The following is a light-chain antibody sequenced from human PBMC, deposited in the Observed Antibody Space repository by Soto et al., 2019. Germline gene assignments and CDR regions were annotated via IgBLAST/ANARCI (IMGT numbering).Light chain of an antibody. Sequence: QSVLTQPPSASGSPGQSVTISCTGTSSDVGGYNYVSWYQQHPGKAPKLMIYEVSKRPSGVPDRLSGSKSGNTASLTVSGVQGEDESAYYCSSYSGRNNVVFGRGTEVTLL. V-gene: IGLV2-8*01. CDR1: SSDVGGYNY. J-gene: IGLJ2*01. CDR3: SSYSGRNNVV. CDR2: EVS.